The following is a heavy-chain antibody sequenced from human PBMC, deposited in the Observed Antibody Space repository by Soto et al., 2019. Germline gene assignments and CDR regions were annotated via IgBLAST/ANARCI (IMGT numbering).Heavy chain of an antibody. V-gene: IGHV1-69*06. CDR1: GGTFSSYA. Sequence: GPSVKVSCKASGGTFSSYAISWVRQAPGQGLEWMGGIIPIFGTANYAQKFQGRVTITADKSTSTAYMELSSLRSEDTAVYYCARVVPGAEAWFGPWGQGTLVTVSS. D-gene: IGHD2-2*01. CDR2: IIPIFGTA. J-gene: IGHJ5*02. CDR3: ARVVPGAEAWFGP.